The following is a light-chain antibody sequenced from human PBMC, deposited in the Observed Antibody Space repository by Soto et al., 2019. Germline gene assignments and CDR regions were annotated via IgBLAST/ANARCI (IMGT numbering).Light chain of an antibody. V-gene: IGKV3-20*01. CDR2: GAS. CDR1: EPIRNTF. CDR3: QQYADSPLT. J-gene: IGKJ4*01. Sequence: EIVLTQSPDILSLSPGERATLSCRTSEPIRNTFVAWYQQKPGQAPRLLIYGASSRAIGIPGRFSGSGSGTDFTLTIDRLEPEDFALYYCQQYADSPLTFGGGTKMDIK.